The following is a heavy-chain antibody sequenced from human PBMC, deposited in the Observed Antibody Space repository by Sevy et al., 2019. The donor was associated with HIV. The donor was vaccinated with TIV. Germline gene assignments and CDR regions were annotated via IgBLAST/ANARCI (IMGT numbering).Heavy chain of an antibody. J-gene: IGHJ3*02. Sequence: GGSLRLSCAASGFTFSSYEMNWVRQAPGKGLEWVSYISSSGSTIYYADSVKGRFTISRDKAKNSLYLQMNSLRAEDTAVYYCARAGYYYGSGSYYGAFDIWGQGTMVTVSS. V-gene: IGHV3-48*03. CDR3: ARAGYYYGSGSYYGAFDI. CDR1: GFTFSSYE. D-gene: IGHD3-10*01. CDR2: ISSSGSTI.